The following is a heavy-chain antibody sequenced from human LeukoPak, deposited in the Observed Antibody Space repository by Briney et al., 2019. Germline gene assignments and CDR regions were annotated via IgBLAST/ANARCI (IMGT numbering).Heavy chain of an antibody. J-gene: IGHJ4*02. Sequence: GGSLRLSCAASGFTFSSYGMHWARQAPGKGLEWVAVISYDGSNKYYADSVKGRFTISRDNSKNTLYLQMNSLRAEDTAVYYCAKDAALGGGYYYDSSGIDYWGQGTLVTVSS. V-gene: IGHV3-30*18. CDR3: AKDAALGGGYYYDSSGIDY. D-gene: IGHD3-22*01. CDR2: ISYDGSNK. CDR1: GFTFSSYG.